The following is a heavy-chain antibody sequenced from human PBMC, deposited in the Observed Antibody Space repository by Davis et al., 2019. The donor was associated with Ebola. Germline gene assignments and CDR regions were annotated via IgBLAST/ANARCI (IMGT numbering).Heavy chain of an antibody. Sequence: FTFSRDNAKNSLYLQMNSLRAEDTAVYYCARDREDIVVVPAAYGMDVWGQGTTVTVSS. D-gene: IGHD2-2*01. CDR3: ARDREDIVVVPAAYGMDV. J-gene: IGHJ6*02. V-gene: IGHV3-11*06.